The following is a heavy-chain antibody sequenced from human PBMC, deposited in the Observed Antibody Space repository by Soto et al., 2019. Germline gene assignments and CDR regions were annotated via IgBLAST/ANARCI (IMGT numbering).Heavy chain of an antibody. D-gene: IGHD3-3*01. CDR3: ARGVDFWSGYLF. J-gene: IGHJ4*02. CDR2: IHHSGST. V-gene: IGHV4-34*01. Sequence: SETLSLTCALYGGSFDGYYWSWIRQSPGKGLEWIGEIHHSGSTKYNPSLKSRVSLSVDTSTKQFSLKMTSMTAADRGVYYCARGVDFWSGYLFWGQGTPVTVSS. CDR1: GGSFDGYY.